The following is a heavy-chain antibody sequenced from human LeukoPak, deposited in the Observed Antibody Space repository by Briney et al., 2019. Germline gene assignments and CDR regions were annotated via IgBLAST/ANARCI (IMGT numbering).Heavy chain of an antibody. V-gene: IGHV3-74*01. D-gene: IGHD7-27*01. CDR1: GFTFRSYW. Sequence: GGSLRLPCAASGFTFRSYWMHWVRQTPGKGLEWVSRVIRDGSFTNYADSVRGRFTISRDNAKNTLYLQMSSLRAEYTAVNFCVRDGDDFNFDCWGQGSLVTVSS. CDR2: VIRDGSFT. CDR3: VRDGDDFNFDC. J-gene: IGHJ5*01.